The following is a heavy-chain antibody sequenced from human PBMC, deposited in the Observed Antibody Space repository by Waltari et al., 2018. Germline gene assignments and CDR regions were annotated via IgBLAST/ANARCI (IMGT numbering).Heavy chain of an antibody. CDR2: LDREDGET. V-gene: IGHV1-24*01. CDR1: GYTLAGLS. CDR3: HLTGRNIVLAGGSPSFYSYMDV. Sequence: QVQVEQSGSEVKRPGASVRVSCTVPGYTLAGLSTDWVRQVPAKGLEWMGRLDREDGETTYAQHFQGRITVTEDTSTNTAYMGLRTLVSDDTAVYFCHLTGRNIVLAGGSPSFYSYMDVWGRGTTVTVS. D-gene: IGHD2-15*01. J-gene: IGHJ6*03.